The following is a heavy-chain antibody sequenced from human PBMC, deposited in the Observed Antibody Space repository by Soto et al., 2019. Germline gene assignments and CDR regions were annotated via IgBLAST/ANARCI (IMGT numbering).Heavy chain of an antibody. CDR2: IYYSGST. D-gene: IGHD2-15*01. CDR1: GGSISSYY. Sequence: SETLSLTCTVSGGSISSYYWSWIRQPPGKGLEWIGYIYYSGSTNYNPSLKSRVTISVDTSKNQFSLKLSSVTAADTAVYYCARDSGCSGGSCYSIYYYYYMDVWGKGTTVTVSS. CDR3: ARDSGCSGGSCYSIYYYYYMDV. V-gene: IGHV4-59*01. J-gene: IGHJ6*03.